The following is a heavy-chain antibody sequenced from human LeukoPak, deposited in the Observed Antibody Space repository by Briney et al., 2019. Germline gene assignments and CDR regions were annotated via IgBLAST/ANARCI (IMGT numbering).Heavy chain of an antibody. D-gene: IGHD2-15*01. CDR1: GFTFSSYA. V-gene: IGHV3-23*01. Sequence: QAGGSLRLSCAASGFTFSSYAMSWVRQAPGKGLEWVSAISGSGGSTYYAGSVKGRFTISRDNSKNTLYLQMNSLRAEDTAVYYCAKEGALVAATRPYYFDHWGQGTLVTVSS. J-gene: IGHJ4*02. CDR3: AKEGALVAATRPYYFDH. CDR2: ISGSGGST.